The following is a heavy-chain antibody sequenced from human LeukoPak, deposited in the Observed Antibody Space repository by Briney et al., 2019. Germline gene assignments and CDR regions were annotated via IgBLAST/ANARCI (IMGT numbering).Heavy chain of an antibody. V-gene: IGHV1-69*13. Sequence: ASVKVSCKASVRTFSSYAISWVRQAPGQGLEWMGGIIPIFGTANYAQKFQGRVTITADESTSTAYMELSSLRSEDTAVYYCARGNSGYDYGLGYWGQGTLVTVSS. CDR2: IIPIFGTA. D-gene: IGHD5-12*01. CDR1: VRTFSSYA. CDR3: ARGNSGYDYGLGY. J-gene: IGHJ4*02.